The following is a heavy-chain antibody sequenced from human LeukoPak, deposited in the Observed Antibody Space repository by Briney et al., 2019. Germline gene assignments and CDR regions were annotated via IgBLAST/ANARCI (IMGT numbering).Heavy chain of an antibody. D-gene: IGHD6-19*01. CDR1: GFTFSSYS. CDR3: AREDIAVAGFFDY. J-gene: IGHJ4*02. V-gene: IGHV3-53*01. Sequence: GGSLRLSCAASGFTFSSYSMNWVRQAPGKGLEWVSVIYSGGSTSYADSVKGRFTISRDNSKNTLYLQMNSLRAEDTAVYYCAREDIAVAGFFDYWGQGTLVTVSS. CDR2: IYSGGST.